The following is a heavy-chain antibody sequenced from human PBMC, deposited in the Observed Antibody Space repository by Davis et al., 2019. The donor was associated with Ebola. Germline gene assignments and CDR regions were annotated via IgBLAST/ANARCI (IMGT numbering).Heavy chain of an antibody. CDR3: AKGGYCSSTSCYTDAFDI. CDR2: ISGSGGST. Sequence: GESLKISCTASGFTFSSYAMNWVRQAPGKGLEWVSAISGSGGSTYYADSVKGRLTISRDNSKNTLYVQMSSLRAEDTAVYYCAKGGYCSSTSCYTDAFDIWGQGTMVTVSS. CDR1: GFTFSSYA. D-gene: IGHD2-2*02. V-gene: IGHV3-23*01. J-gene: IGHJ3*02.